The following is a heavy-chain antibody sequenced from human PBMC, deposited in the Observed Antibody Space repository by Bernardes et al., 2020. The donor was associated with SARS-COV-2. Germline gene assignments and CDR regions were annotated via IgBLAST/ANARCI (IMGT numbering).Heavy chain of an antibody. CDR2: ISTDGRTT. V-gene: IGHV3-74*01. Sequence: GGSLRLTCAASGFTFSSYWMHWVRQIPGRGLVWLSRISTDGRTTNYADSVEGRFTISRDNSKNTVYLQMNSLRGEDTAVYYCAKDWSTTGYYYDMDVWGQGTTVTVSS. CDR1: GFTFSSYW. D-gene: IGHD1-1*01. CDR3: AKDWSTTGYYYDMDV. J-gene: IGHJ6*02.